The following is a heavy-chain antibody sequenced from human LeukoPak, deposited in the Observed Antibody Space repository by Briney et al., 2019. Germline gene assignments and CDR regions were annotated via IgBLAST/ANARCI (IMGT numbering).Heavy chain of an antibody. V-gene: IGHV4-34*01. CDR3: ARLRGYSFGYFDY. Sequence: SETLSLTCAVYGGSFSGYYWSWIRQPPGKGLEWIGEINHSGSTNYNPSLKSRVTISVDTSKNQFSLKLSSVTAADTAVYYCARLRGYSFGYFDYWGQGTLVTVSS. J-gene: IGHJ4*02. D-gene: IGHD5-18*01. CDR2: INHSGST. CDR1: GGSFSGYY.